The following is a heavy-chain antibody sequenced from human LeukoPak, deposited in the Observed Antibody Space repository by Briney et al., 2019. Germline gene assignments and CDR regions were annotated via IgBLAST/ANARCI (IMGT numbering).Heavy chain of an antibody. CDR2: ISGSGGGT. V-gene: IGHV3-23*01. J-gene: IGHJ6*02. D-gene: IGHD1-26*01. CDR1: GFTFSSYA. CDR3: ANRLSGGFQYYGMDV. Sequence: GGSLRLSCAASGFTFSSYAMTWVRQAPGKGLEWVSTISGSGGGTYYADSVKGRFTISRDNSKNTLYLQMNSGRAEDTAVYYCANRLSGGFQYYGMDVWGQGTTVTVSS.